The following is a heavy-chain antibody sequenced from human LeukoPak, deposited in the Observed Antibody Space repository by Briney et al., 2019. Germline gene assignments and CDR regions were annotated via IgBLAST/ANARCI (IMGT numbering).Heavy chain of an antibody. D-gene: IGHD3-22*01. CDR2: INPNSGGT. Sequence: ASVTVSCKASGYTFTGYYMHWVRQAPGQGLEWMGWINPNSGGTNYAQKFQGRVTMTRDTSISTAYMELSRLRSDDTAVYYCARPQPDYYDSSGYDAFDIWGQGTMVTVSS. CDR1: GYTFTGYY. CDR3: ARPQPDYYDSSGYDAFDI. V-gene: IGHV1-2*02. J-gene: IGHJ3*02.